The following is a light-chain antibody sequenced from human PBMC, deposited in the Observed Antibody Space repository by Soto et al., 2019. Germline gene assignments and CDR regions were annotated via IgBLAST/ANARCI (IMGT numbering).Light chain of an antibody. Sequence: LTQSPGTLSLSPGQRATLSCRASQSVSSSYLAWYQHKCGQAPRLLMFGTGSRATGIPDRFRGTGSGTDFTLIVNKLEPEDFAVYYCQQYSSTPHTFGQGT. J-gene: IGKJ2*01. V-gene: IGKV3-20*01. CDR3: QQYSSTPHT. CDR2: GTG. CDR1: QSVSSSY.